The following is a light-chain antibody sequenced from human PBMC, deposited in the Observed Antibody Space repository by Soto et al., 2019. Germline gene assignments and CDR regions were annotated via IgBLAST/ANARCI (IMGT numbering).Light chain of an antibody. V-gene: IGKV2-28*01. CDR2: LGS. Sequence: DIVMTQSPLSLPVSPGEPASISCRSSQSLLEHNGYNYLDWYLQKPGQSPQLLIYLGSNRASGVPDRFSGTGSGTDFTLKISRVDAEDVGVYYCMQSLQTPKTFGQGTKVEIK. CDR1: QSLLEHNGYNY. CDR3: MQSLQTPKT. J-gene: IGKJ1*01.